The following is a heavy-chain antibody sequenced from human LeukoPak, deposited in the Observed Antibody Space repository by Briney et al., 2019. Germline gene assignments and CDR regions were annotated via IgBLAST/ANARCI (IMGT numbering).Heavy chain of an antibody. V-gene: IGHV4-4*09. CDR1: GGSISSYS. Sequence: PSETLSLTCTVSGGSISSYSWSWIRQPPGKGLEWIGYIYTSGSTNYNPSLKSRVTISVDTSKNQFSLKLSSVTAADTAVYYCASSVGASLYYYYYMDVWGKGTTVTVSS. J-gene: IGHJ6*03. CDR2: IYTSGST. D-gene: IGHD1-26*01. CDR3: ASSVGASLYYYYYMDV.